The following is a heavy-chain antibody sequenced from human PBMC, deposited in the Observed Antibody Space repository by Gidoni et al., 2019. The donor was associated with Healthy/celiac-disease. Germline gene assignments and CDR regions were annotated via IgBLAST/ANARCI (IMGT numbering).Heavy chain of an antibody. CDR3: ARGTAAAGTGYFQH. J-gene: IGHJ1*01. Sequence: QVQLVQSGAEVKKPGSSVKVSCKASGGTFSSYTISWVRQAPGQGLEWMGRIIPILGIANYAQKFQGRVTITADKSTSTAYMELSSLRSEDTAVYYCARGTAAAGTGYFQHWGQGTLVTVSS. V-gene: IGHV1-69*02. CDR1: GGTFSSYT. CDR2: IIPILGIA. D-gene: IGHD6-13*01.